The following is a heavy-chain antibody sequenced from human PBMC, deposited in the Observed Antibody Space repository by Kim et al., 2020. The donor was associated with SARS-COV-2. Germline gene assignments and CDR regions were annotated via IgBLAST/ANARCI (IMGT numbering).Heavy chain of an antibody. J-gene: IGHJ6*02. CDR1: GYTFTNYA. CDR2: INAGNGNT. V-gene: IGHV1-3*01. Sequence: ASVKVSCKASGYTFTNYAMHWVRQAPGQRLEWMGWINAGNGNTKYSQKFEGRVTITRDTSAGTAYMELSSLRSEDTAVYYCSRSYGDPVYYYYGMDVWGQGTTVTVSS. CDR3: SRSYGDPVYYYYGMDV. D-gene: IGHD4-17*01.